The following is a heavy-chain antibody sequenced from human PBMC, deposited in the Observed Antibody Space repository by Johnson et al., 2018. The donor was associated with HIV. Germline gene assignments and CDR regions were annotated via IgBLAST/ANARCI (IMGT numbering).Heavy chain of an antibody. CDR1: GFTFSSFA. V-gene: IGHV3-30-3*01. CDR3: VRRFYDSSAFDV. J-gene: IGHJ3*01. Sequence: QLVESGGGVVQPGTSLRLACAASGFTFSSFAMHWVRQAPGKGLEWVAFISYDGTNKYFTDSVRGRFTISRDNSRNTLFLQMNSLRAEDTAMYFCVRRFYDSSAFDVWGQGTLVTVSS. CDR2: ISYDGTNK. D-gene: IGHD3-22*01.